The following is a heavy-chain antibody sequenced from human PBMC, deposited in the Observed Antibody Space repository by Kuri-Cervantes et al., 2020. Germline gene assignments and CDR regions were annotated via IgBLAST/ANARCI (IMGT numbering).Heavy chain of an antibody. Sequence: SETLSLTCTVSGGSISSYNWSRIRQPPGQGLEWMGEINHSGSTNYNPPLKSRVTISVDTSKDQFSLKLSSVTAADTAVYYCASGCRAAAGYRGWFDPWGQGTLVTVSS. CDR1: GGSISSYN. CDR3: ASGCRAAAGYRGWFDP. CDR2: INHSGST. V-gene: IGHV4-34*01. J-gene: IGHJ5*02. D-gene: IGHD6-13*01.